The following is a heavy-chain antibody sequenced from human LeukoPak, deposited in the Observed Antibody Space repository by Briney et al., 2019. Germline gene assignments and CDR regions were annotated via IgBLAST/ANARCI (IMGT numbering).Heavy chain of an antibody. Sequence: GGSLRLSCAASGFNFANHAMSWVRQAPGKGLEWVSAISGSGGNTYYADSVKGRFTISRDNSKNTLYLQMNSLRAEDTAVYYCAKSSRVAGTVDFDYWGQGTLVTVSS. CDR1: GFNFANHA. V-gene: IGHV3-23*01. CDR3: AKSSRVAGTVDFDY. J-gene: IGHJ4*02. CDR2: ISGSGGNT. D-gene: IGHD6-19*01.